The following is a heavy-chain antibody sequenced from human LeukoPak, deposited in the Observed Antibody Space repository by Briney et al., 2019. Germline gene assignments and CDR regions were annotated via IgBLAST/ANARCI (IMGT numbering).Heavy chain of an antibody. CDR1: GFTFSSYA. V-gene: IGHV3-23*01. D-gene: IGHD4-11*01. Sequence: PGGSLRLSCAASGFTFSSYAMSWVRQAPGKGLEWVSGISGSDGSTYYADSVKGRFTISRDNAKNSLYLQMNSLRAEDTAVYYCATDDLPSSSNLRPTPLSYWGQGTLVTVSS. CDR3: ATDDLPSSSNLRPTPLSY. J-gene: IGHJ4*02. CDR2: ISGSDGST.